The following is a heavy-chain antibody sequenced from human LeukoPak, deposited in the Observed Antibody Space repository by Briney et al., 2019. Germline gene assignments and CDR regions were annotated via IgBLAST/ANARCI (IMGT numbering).Heavy chain of an antibody. D-gene: IGHD6-19*01. Sequence: GGSLRLSCEVSGFTFSNYAMKWVRQAAGRGREWVAVIRSSGGGGFTYYADSVKGRFTIYRDNSKNTVYMQMNSLRAEDTAVYYCAKDIRSGCYLCAFDMWGQGTRVTVSS. CDR3: AKDIRSGCYLCAFDM. CDR2: IRSSGGGGFT. CDR1: GFTFSNYA. J-gene: IGHJ3*02. V-gene: IGHV3-23*01.